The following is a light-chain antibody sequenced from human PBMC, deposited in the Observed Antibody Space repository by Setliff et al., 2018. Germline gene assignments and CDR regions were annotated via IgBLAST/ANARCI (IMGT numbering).Light chain of an antibody. J-gene: IGLJ1*01. Sequence: QSALAQPASVSGSPGQSITISCTGTSSDVGDYKYVSWYQQLPGKAPKLIIYDVSHRPSGVSPRFSGSKSGNTASLTISGLQAEDEADYYCSSYTTRTSLDVFGTGTKVTVL. V-gene: IGLV2-14*03. CDR3: SSYTTRTSLDV. CDR2: DVS. CDR1: SSDVGDYKY.